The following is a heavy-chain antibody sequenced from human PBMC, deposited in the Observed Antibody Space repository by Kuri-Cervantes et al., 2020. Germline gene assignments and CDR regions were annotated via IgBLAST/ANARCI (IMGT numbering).Heavy chain of an antibody. CDR3: ARVEPRYGDFFDY. J-gene: IGHJ4*02. Sequence: SLKISCAASGFTFDDYAMHWVRQAPGKGLEWVSGISWNSGSIGYADSVKGRFTISRDNAKNSLYLQMNSLRAEDTAVYYCARVEPRYGDFFDYWGQGTLVTVSS. CDR2: ISWNSGSI. D-gene: IGHD4-17*01. V-gene: IGHV3-9*01. CDR1: GFTFDDYA.